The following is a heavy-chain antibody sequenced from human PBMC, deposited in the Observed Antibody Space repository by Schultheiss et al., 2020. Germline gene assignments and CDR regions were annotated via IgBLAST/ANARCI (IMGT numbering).Heavy chain of an antibody. V-gene: IGHV4-30-2*06. CDR1: GGSISIGGYS. D-gene: IGHD2-21*01. J-gene: IGHJ5*02. Sequence: SQTLSLTCGVSGGSISIGGYSWTWIRQSPGKGLEWIGSIYHSGYTYYNPSLKSRLTLSVDKSKNQFSLKLSSVTAADTAVYYCASIVVSGGWFDPWGQGTLVTVSS. CDR2: IYHSGYT. CDR3: ASIVVSGGWFDP.